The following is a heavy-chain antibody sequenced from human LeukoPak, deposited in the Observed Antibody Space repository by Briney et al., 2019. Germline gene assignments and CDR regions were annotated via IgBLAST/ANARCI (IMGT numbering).Heavy chain of an antibody. D-gene: IGHD6-25*01. CDR3: ARVTLGGLNYYYMDV. J-gene: IGHJ6*03. CDR2: INKAGRP. CDR1: GFTFSIYA. Sequence: GGSLRLSCAASGFTFSIYAMSWVRRAPGKGLEWVSAINKAGRPYYADSVQGRFTISRDNAKNSLYLQMNSLRAEDTAVYYCARVTLGGLNYYYMDVWGKGTTVTVSS. V-gene: IGHV3-23*01.